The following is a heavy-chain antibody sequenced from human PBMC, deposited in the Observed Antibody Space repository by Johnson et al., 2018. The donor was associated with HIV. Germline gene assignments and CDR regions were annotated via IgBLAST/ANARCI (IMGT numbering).Heavy chain of an antibody. Sequence: VQLVESGGGLVQPGRSLRLSCAASGFTFDEYAMHWVRQAPGKGLELVALFTWDGDSTYYADSVKGRFTISREIRKNSLYLQMNSLRAEDTAWYYFAKDIWAYCGGDCSPGSAFDIWGQGTMVTVSS. D-gene: IGHD2-21*01. V-gene: IGHV3-43D*03. CDR2: FTWDGDST. J-gene: IGHJ3*02. CDR3: AKDIWAYCGGDCSPGSAFDI. CDR1: GFTFDEYA.